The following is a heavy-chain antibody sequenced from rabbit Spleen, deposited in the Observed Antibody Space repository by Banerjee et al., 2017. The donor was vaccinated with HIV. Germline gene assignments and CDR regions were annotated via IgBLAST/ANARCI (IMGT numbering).Heavy chain of an antibody. V-gene: IGHV1S45*01. J-gene: IGHJ6*01. CDR2: IDAGNSGST. D-gene: IGHD8-1*01. CDR3: ARDAGTSFSTYGMDL. CDR1: GFSFSSSDY. Sequence: QEHLKESGGGLVQPEGSLALTCKASGFSFSSSDYICWVRQAPGKGLEWISCIDAGNSGSTYSATWAKGRFTLSKTSSTTVTLQMTSLTAADTATYFCARDAGTSFSTYGMDLWGPGTLVTVS.